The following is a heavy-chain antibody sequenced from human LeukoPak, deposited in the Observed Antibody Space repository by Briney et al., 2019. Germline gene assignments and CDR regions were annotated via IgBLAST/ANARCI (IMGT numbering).Heavy chain of an antibody. CDR2: ISSSGSTI. D-gene: IGHD5-18*01. Sequence: GGSLRLSCAASGFTFSSYEMNWVRQAPGKGLEWVSYISSSGSTIYYADSVKGRFTISRDNAKNSLYLQMNSLRAEDTAVYYCARVSRTAMVRPSYYYYMDVWGKGTTVTVSS. J-gene: IGHJ6*03. CDR3: ARVSRTAMVRPSYYYYMDV. V-gene: IGHV3-48*03. CDR1: GFTFSSYE.